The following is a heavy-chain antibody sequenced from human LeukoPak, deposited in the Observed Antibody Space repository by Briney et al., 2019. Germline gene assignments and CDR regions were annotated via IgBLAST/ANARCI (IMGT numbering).Heavy chain of an antibody. V-gene: IGHV3-74*01. Sequence: GGSLRLSCAASRFTFSSYWMHWVRQAPGKGLVWVSRINPDGSSTSYADSVKGRFTISRDNANNTLYLQMNSLRAEDTAVYYCARASTGRHSDYWGQGTLVTVSS. CDR2: INPDGSST. CDR1: RFTFSSYW. J-gene: IGHJ4*02. CDR3: ARASTGRHSDY. D-gene: IGHD2-15*01.